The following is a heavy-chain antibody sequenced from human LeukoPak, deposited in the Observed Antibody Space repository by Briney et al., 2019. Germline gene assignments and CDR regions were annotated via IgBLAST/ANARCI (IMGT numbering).Heavy chain of an antibody. Sequence: GGSLRLSCAASGVTFSSYAMSWVRQAPGKGLEWVSSISRTAGSTYYADSVKGRFTISRENSKNTLYLQMNSLRADDTAVYYCAKDGVKGNSIYDAFDLWGQGTMVTVSS. CDR2: ISRTAGST. J-gene: IGHJ3*01. V-gene: IGHV3-23*01. CDR1: GVTFSSYA. CDR3: AKDGVKGNSIYDAFDL. D-gene: IGHD1/OR15-1a*01.